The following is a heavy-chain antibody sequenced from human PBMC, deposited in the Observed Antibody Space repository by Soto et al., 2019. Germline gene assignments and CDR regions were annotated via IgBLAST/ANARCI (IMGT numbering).Heavy chain of an antibody. J-gene: IGHJ4*02. V-gene: IGHV1-3*01. CDR3: ARDLAVGYRGNFDN. CDR2: INAGNGNI. CDR1: GYTFTSYA. D-gene: IGHD6-19*01. Sequence: ASVKVSCKASGYTFTSYAMHWVRQAPGQRLEWMGWINAGNGNIKYSQKFQGRVTITRDTSATTAYMELSSLTSEDTAVYYCARDLAVGYRGNFDNWGQGTLVTVSS.